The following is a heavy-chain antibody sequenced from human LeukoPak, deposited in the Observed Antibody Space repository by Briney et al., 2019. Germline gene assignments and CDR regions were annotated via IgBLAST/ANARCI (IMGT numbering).Heavy chain of an antibody. CDR1: GYTFTGYY. CDR3: ARDQYNYGHHGGFDI. J-gene: IGHJ3*02. Sequence: ASVKVCCKASGYTFTGYYIHWVRQAPGQGLECMGWLNPDSGVTKYAQKFQGRVTMTRDTSISTAFMELSRMRSDDTAVYYCARDQYNYGHHGGFDIWGQGTMVTVSS. V-gene: IGHV1-2*02. D-gene: IGHD5-18*01. CDR2: LNPDSGVT.